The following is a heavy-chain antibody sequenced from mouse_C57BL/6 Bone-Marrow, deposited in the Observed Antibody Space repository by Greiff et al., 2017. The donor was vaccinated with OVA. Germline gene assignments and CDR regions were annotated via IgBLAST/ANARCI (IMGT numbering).Heavy chain of an antibody. V-gene: IGHV1-55*01. CDR1: GYTFTSYW. J-gene: IGHJ2*01. D-gene: IGHD1-1*01. CDR2: IYPGSGST. CDR3: AREGPYYGSSLYYFDY. Sequence: VQLQQPGAELVKPGASVKMSCKASGYTFTSYWITWVKQRPGQGLEWIGDIYPGSGSTNYNEKFKSKATLTVDTSSSTAYMQLSSLTSEDSAVYYCAREGPYYGSSLYYFDYWGQGTTLTVSS.